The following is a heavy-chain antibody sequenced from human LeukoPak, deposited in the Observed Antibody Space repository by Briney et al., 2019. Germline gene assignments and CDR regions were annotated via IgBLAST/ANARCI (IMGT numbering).Heavy chain of an antibody. CDR1: GYTFTSYG. D-gene: IGHD3-22*01. Sequence: ASVKVSCKASGYTFTSYGISWVRQAPGQGLEWMGWISAYNGNTNYAQKLQGRVTMTTDTSTSTAYMELRSLRSDDTAVYYCAMPLAFYDSSGYTMGAFDIWGQGTMVTVSS. CDR3: AMPLAFYDSSGYTMGAFDI. J-gene: IGHJ3*02. V-gene: IGHV1-18*01. CDR2: ISAYNGNT.